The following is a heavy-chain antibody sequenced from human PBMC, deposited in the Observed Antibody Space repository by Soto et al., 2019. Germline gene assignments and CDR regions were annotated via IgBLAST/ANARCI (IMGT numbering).Heavy chain of an antibody. CDR3: ARGFGHPRTSDGKKCYYHYGMDV. Sequence: PSETLSLTCTVSGGSISSYYWSWIRQPPGKGLEWIGYIYYSGSTNYNPSLKSRVTLSVDTSKNQFSLKLSSVTAADTAVYYCARGFGHPRTSDGKKCYYHYGMDVWGQGTTVTVSS. V-gene: IGHV4-59*12. CDR1: GGSISSYY. J-gene: IGHJ6*02. CDR2: IYYSGST. D-gene: IGHD3-10*01.